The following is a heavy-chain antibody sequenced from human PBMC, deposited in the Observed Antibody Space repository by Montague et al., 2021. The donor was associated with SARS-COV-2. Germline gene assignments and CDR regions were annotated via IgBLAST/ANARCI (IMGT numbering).Heavy chain of an antibody. D-gene: IGHD5-18*01. Sequence: LRLSCAASGFTFSSYAMSWVRQAPGKGLEWVSAISGSGSSAYYADSVKGRFTISRDNSKNTLYLQMNSLRAEDTAVYYCAKGDVDTAMAFEYWGQGTLVTVSS. CDR2: ISGSGSSA. CDR1: GFTFSSYA. CDR3: AKGDVDTAMAFEY. V-gene: IGHV3-23*01. J-gene: IGHJ4*02.